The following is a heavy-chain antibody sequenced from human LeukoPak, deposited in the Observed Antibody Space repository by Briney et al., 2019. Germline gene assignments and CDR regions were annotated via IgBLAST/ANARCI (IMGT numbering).Heavy chain of an antibody. J-gene: IGHJ6*03. CDR2: VDTSGST. V-gene: IGHV4-4*07. CDR1: GGSITNFY. D-gene: IGHD3-16*01. Sequence: SETLSLTCTVSGGSITNFYWSWVRQPAGKGPEWIGRVDTSGSTHYNPSLNSRVTMSLDTSKNQFSLKLSSVTVADRAVYYCARGLGGASYYMDVWGKGTTVTVSS. CDR3: ARGLGGASYYMDV.